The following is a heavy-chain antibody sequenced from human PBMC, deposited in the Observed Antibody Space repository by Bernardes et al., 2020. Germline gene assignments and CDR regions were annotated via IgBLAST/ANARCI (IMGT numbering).Heavy chain of an antibody. Sequence: ASVKVSCKASGYTFTSYDINWVRQATGQGLEWMGWMTPNSGNTGYAQKFQGRVTMTRNTSISTAYMELSSLRSEDTAVYYCARKPRYCSSTSCYNWFDPWGQGTLVTGSS. CDR3: ARKPRYCSSTSCYNWFDP. CDR2: MTPNSGNT. V-gene: IGHV1-8*01. CDR1: GYTFTSYD. D-gene: IGHD2-2*01. J-gene: IGHJ5*02.